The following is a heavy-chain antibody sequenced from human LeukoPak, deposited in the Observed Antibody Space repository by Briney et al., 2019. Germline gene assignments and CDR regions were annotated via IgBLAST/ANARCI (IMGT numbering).Heavy chain of an antibody. CDR2: IYHSGST. CDR1: GGSISSYY. CDR3: ARRNYDIFAFDI. V-gene: IGHV4-59*01. Sequence: SETLSLTCTVSGGSISSYYWSWIRQPPGKGLECIGYIYHSGSTKYNPSLKSRVTISIDTSKNQFSLKLSSVTAADTAVYYCARRNYDIFAFDIWGQGTMVTVSS. J-gene: IGHJ3*02. D-gene: IGHD3-22*01.